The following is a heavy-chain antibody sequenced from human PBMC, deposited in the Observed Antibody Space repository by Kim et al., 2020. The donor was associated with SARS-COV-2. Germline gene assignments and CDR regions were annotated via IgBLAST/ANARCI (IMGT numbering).Heavy chain of an antibody. CDR1: GFMLSSYW. CDR3: ARGRRHYYDSTGYYY. D-gene: IGHD3-22*01. Sequence: GGSLRLSCATSGFMLSSYWMSWVRQAPGKGLEWVANIKHDGSDTFYVDSVRGRFTISRDNAKNSLFLQMNSLRANDTAIYYCARGRRHYYDSTGYYY. CDR2: IKHDGSDT. J-gene: IGHJ6*01. V-gene: IGHV3-7*03.